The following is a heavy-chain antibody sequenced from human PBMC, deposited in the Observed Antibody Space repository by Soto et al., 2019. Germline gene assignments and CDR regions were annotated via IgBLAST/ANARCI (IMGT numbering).Heavy chain of an antibody. CDR3: ARGPHCSSSSCYVVYSYYGMDV. Sequence: EVQLLESGGGLVQPGGSLRLSCAASGFTFSSYGMSWVRQAPGKGLEWVSSISGSGGSTDYADSVKGRFTISRDNSKNTLYLQMGSLNADDTAVYYCARGPHCSSSSCYVVYSYYGMDVWGQGTTVTVSS. D-gene: IGHD2-2*01. J-gene: IGHJ6*02. V-gene: IGHV3-23*01. CDR2: ISGSGGST. CDR1: GFTFSSYG.